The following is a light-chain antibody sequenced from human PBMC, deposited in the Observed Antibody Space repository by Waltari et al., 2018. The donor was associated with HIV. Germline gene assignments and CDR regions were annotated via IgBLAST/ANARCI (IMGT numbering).Light chain of an antibody. CDR3: SSYRSSSTWV. J-gene: IGLJ3*02. CDR2: DVS. Sequence: QSALTQPASVSGSPGHSITISCTGTTPALRGYNYFTWYQQHPGKAPKLIIYDVSNRPSGVSNRFSGSKSGNTASLTISGLQAEDEADYYCSSYRSSSTWVFGGGTKLTVL. V-gene: IGLV2-14*03. CDR1: TPALRGYNY.